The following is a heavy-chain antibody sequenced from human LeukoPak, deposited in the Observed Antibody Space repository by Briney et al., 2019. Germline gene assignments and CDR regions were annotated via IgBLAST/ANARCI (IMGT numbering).Heavy chain of an antibody. CDR1: GGSISSYY. CDR3: ARQGLGSGWTFDY. V-gene: IGHV4-59*08. J-gene: IGHJ4*02. CDR2: IYYSGST. Sequence: TSETLSLTCTVSGGSISSYYWSWIRQPPGKGLEWIGYIYYSGSTNYNPSLKSRVTISVDTSKNQFSLKLSSVTAADTAVYYCARQGLGSGWTFDYWGQGTLVTDPS. D-gene: IGHD6-19*01.